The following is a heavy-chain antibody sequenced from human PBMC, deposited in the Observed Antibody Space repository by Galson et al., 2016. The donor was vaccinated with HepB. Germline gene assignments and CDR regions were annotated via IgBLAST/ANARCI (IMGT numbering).Heavy chain of an antibody. CDR1: GFTFRSYD. V-gene: IGHV3-23*01. Sequence: SLRLSCAASGFTFRSYDMSWVRQAPGKGLEWVSGINYSGSNTYYADSVKGRFTISRDNSKNTLYLQMNSLRVEASAVYYCAKGKRYSDSGSYYVDYWGQGTLVTVSS. J-gene: IGHJ4*02. CDR2: INYSGSNT. CDR3: AKGKRYSDSGSYYVDY. D-gene: IGHD3-10*01.